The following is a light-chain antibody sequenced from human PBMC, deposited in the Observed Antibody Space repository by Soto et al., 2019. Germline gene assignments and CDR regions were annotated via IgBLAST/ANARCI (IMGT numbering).Light chain of an antibody. Sequence: EIVLTQSPATLSLSPGERATLSCRASQSVSSYLSWYQQQPGQAPRRLIIYASTRTTAITARCSGSGSGTTFTIPISSREHADVAVYYCQQRSNWPWLTFGGGTKVEIK. CDR1: QSVSSY. CDR2: YAS. V-gene: IGKV3-11*01. CDR3: QQRSNWPWLT. J-gene: IGKJ4*02.